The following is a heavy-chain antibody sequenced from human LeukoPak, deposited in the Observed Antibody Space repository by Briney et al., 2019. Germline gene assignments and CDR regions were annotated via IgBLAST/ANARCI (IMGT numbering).Heavy chain of an antibody. CDR1: GFTFSSYE. CDR3: ARIVRRTGFQH. J-gene: IGHJ1*01. CDR2: ISISGSTI. D-gene: IGHD3-22*01. Sequence: GGSLRLSCAASGFTFSSYEMNWVRQAPGKGLEWVSYISISGSTIYYADSVKGRSTISRDNDKNSLYLQMNSLRAEDTAVYYCARIVRRTGFQHWGQGTLVTVSS. V-gene: IGHV3-48*03.